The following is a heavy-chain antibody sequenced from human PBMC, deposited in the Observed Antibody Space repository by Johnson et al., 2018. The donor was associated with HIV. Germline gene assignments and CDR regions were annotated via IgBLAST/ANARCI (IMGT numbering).Heavy chain of an antibody. CDR3: ARNTLSFHNNHPKGNAFDI. CDR2: IRYDGSNK. V-gene: IGHV3-30*02. CDR1: GFTFSNYG. J-gene: IGHJ3*02. Sequence: QVQLVESGGGVVQPGGSLRLSCAASGFTFSNYGMHWVRQAPGKGLEWVAFIRYDGSNKYYADSVKGRFTISSDNSKNTLYLHMNSLRSEDTALYYCARNTLSFHNNHPKGNAFDIWGQGTMVTVSS. D-gene: IGHD2/OR15-2a*01.